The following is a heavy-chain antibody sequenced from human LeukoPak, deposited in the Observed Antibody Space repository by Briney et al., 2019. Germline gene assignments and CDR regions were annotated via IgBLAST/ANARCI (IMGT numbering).Heavy chain of an antibody. V-gene: IGHV1-24*01. Sequence: ASVKVSCKVSGYTLTELSMHWVRQAPGKGLEWMGGFDPEDGETIYAQKFQGRVTMTEDTSTDTAYMELSSLRSEDTAVYYCATSGIYDTHFDYWGQGTLVTVSS. CDR3: ATSGIYDTHFDY. J-gene: IGHJ4*02. CDR1: GYTLTELS. D-gene: IGHD3-9*01. CDR2: FDPEDGET.